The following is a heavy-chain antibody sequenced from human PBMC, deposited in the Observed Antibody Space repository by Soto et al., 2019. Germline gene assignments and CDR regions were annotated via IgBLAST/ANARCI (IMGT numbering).Heavy chain of an antibody. Sequence: QVQLVQSGAEVKKPGSSVKVSCKASGGTFSSYAISWVRQAPGQGLEWMGGIIPIFGTANYAQKFQGRVTITADKSTSTAYMELSSLRSEDTAVYYCAITATGARGYYYYGMDVWGQGTTVTVSS. CDR2: IIPIFGTA. J-gene: IGHJ6*02. D-gene: IGHD6-25*01. CDR1: GGTFSSYA. CDR3: AITATGARGYYYYGMDV. V-gene: IGHV1-69*06.